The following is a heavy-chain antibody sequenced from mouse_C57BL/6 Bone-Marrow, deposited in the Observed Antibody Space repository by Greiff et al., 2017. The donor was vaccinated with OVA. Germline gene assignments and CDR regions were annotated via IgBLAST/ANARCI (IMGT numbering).Heavy chain of an antibody. CDR3: AREGFRYAMDY. Sequence: VQLQQSGPELVKPGASVKISCKASGYTFTDYYMNWVKQSHGKSLEWIGDINPNNGGTSYNQKFKGKATLTVDKSSSTAYMELRSLTSEDSAVYYCAREGFRYAMDYWGQGTSVTVSS. CDR2: INPNNGGT. D-gene: IGHD3-2*02. CDR1: GYTFTDYY. J-gene: IGHJ4*01. V-gene: IGHV1-26*01.